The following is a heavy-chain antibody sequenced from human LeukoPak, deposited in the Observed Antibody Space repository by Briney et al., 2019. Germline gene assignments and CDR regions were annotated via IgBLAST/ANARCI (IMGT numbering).Heavy chain of an antibody. Sequence: GGSLRLSCAASGFTLSSYSMNWVRQAPGKGLEWVSYISSSSSTIYYADSVKGRFTISRDNAKNSLYLQMNSLRAEDTAVYYCAREQVGLRMGFDPWGQGTLVTVSS. CDR2: ISSSSSTI. V-gene: IGHV3-48*04. CDR1: GFTLSSYS. J-gene: IGHJ5*02. CDR3: AREQVGLRMGFDP. D-gene: IGHD4-17*01.